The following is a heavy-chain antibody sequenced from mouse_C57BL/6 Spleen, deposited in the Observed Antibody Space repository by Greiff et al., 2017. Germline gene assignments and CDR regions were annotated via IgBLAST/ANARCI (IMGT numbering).Heavy chain of an antibody. D-gene: IGHD4-1*01. CDR3: ARNWDYYFDY. Sequence: QVHVKQSGPGLVQPSQSLSITCTVSGFSLTSYGVHWVRQSPGKGLEWLGVIWRGGSTDYNAAFISRLSISKDNSKSQVFFKMNSLQADDTAIYYCARNWDYYFDYWGQGTTLTVSS. CDR2: IWRGGST. CDR1: GFSLTSYG. J-gene: IGHJ2*01. V-gene: IGHV2-2*01.